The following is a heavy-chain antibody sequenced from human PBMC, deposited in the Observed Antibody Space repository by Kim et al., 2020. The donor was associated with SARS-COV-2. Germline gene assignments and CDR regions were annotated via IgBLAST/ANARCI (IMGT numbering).Heavy chain of an antibody. V-gene: IGHV7-4-1*02. D-gene: IGHD3-10*01. CDR3: ALVWFGELHHGRSLDY. J-gene: IGHJ4*02. CDR1: GYTFTSYA. CDR2: INTNTGNP. Sequence: ASVKVSCKASGYTFTSYAMNWVRQAPGQGLEWMGWINTNTGNPTYAQGFTGRFVFSLDTSVSTAYLQISSLKAEDTAVYYCALVWFGELHHGRSLDYWGQGTLVTVSS.